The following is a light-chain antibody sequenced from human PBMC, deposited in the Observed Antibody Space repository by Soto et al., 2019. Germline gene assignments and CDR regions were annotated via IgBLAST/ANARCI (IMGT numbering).Light chain of an antibody. V-gene: IGKV3-11*01. CDR3: QQRSNWPPEVT. CDR2: DAS. J-gene: IGKJ3*01. CDR1: QSVSSS. Sequence: EIVLTQSPDTLSLSPGERATLSCRASQSVSSSLAWYQQKPGQAPRLLIYDASNRATGLPARFGGSGSGTDFTLNISSLEPEDFAVYYCQQRSNWPPEVTFGPGTKVDI.